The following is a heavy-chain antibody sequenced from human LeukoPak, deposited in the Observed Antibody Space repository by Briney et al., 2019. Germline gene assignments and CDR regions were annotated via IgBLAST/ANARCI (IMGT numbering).Heavy chain of an antibody. J-gene: IGHJ5*02. CDR2: IIPILGIA. CDR1: GGTFSSYT. D-gene: IGHD4-17*01. CDR3: AREIDDYGDTRGFDP. Sequence: SVKVSCKASGGTFSSYTISWVRQAPGQGLEWMGRIIPILGIANYAQKFQGRVTITADKSTSTAYMELSSLRSEDTAVYYCAREIDDYGDTRGFDPWGQGTLVTVSS. V-gene: IGHV1-69*04.